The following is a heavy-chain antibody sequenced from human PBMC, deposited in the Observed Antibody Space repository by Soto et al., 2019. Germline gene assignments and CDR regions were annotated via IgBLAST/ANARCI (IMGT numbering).Heavy chain of an antibody. CDR3: SKSHVFQYYSYNMDV. D-gene: IGHD2-8*01. J-gene: IGHJ6*01. Sequence: EVQLLESGGGLVQPGGSRRISCEDSGFTFSDYAISWVRKAQGNGLQWVSAISVSGGSTYYADSVKGRFTISKYNTKNTLYLLINTLRAEDTAVYYCSKSHVFQYYSYNMDVWGQGTRVTVSA. CDR1: GFTFSDYA. CDR2: ISVSGGST. V-gene: IGHV3-23*01.